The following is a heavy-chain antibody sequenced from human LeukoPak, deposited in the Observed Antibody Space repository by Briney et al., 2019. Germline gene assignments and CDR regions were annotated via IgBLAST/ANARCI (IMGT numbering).Heavy chain of an antibody. J-gene: IGHJ4*02. CDR2: ISSSSSYI. V-gene: IGHV3-21*01. CDR1: GFTFSSYS. CDR3: ARVRSWDPYFVY. Sequence: PGGSLRLSCAASGFTFSSYSMNWVRQAPGKGLEWVSSISSSSSYIYYADSVKGRFTIPRDNAKNSLYLQMNSLRAEDTAVYYCARVRSWDPYFVYWGQGTLVTVSS. D-gene: IGHD6-13*01.